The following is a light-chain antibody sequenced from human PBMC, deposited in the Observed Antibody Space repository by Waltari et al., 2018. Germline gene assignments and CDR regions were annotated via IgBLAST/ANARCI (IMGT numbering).Light chain of an antibody. CDR3: RQSLNTPRT. CDR1: KSIRRY. V-gene: IGKV1-39*01. CDR2: GAF. J-gene: IGKJ1*01. Sequence: DIQMTQSPSSLSAFVGERVTITCRASKSIRRYVNWYRQKAGKAPHLFIYGAFSLQSGVPSRVSGSGSGTKFTRTIRSLQPEDFATYYCRQSLNTPRTFRQGTKVE.